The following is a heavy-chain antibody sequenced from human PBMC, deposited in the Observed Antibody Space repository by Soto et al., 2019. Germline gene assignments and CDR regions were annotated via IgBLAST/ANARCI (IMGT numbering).Heavy chain of an antibody. Sequence: QVQLVESGGGVVQPGRSLRLSCAASGFTFSSYAMHWVRQAPGKGLEWVAVISYDGSDKYYADSVKGRFTISRDNSKNTLNLQMNSLRADDTADCAKALGELSPESYDYWGQGTLITVSS. J-gene: IGHJ4*02. V-gene: IGHV3-30*18. D-gene: IGHD3-16*02. CDR3: ALGELSPESYDY. CDR2: ISYDGSDK. CDR1: GFTFSSYA.